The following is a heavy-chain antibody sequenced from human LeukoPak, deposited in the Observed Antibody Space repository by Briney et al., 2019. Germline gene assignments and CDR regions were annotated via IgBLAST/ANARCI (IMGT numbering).Heavy chain of an antibody. CDR1: GGSISSYY. CDR2: IYYSENT. J-gene: IGHJ4*02. Sequence: SETLSLTCTVSGGSISSYYWSWIRQTPGKGLEWIGYIYYSENTNYNPSLKSRVTISVDTSKNQFSLKLSSVTAADTAVYYCARYSGTSANWGQGTLVTVSS. D-gene: IGHD1-26*01. CDR3: ARYSGTSAN. V-gene: IGHV4-59*01.